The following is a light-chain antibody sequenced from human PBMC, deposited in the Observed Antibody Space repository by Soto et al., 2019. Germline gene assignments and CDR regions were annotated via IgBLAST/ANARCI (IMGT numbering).Light chain of an antibody. CDR2: AAS. V-gene: IGKV1-39*01. J-gene: IGKJ2*01. CDR3: QQGYSDPLYI. CDR1: QSITRY. Sequence: DIQMTQSPSSLSASVGDRVTITCRASQSITRYLNWFQQKPGKAPKLLIFAASRLQNGVPSRFSGSGFGTNFTLTISSLQPEDFATYYCQQGYSDPLYIFGPGTKVDTK.